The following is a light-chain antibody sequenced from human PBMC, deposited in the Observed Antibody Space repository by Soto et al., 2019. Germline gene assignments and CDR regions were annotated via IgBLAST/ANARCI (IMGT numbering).Light chain of an antibody. CDR2: GAS. CDR3: QQYNNWPIT. CDR1: QYIISN. Sequence: EIAMAQSPATLSLSPGERATLSCRASQYIISNLAWYQQKPGQAPRLVIYGASTRATGLPARFNGSASGTEFTLTISSRQYDDVASYYCQQYNNWPITFGQGTRLEIK. J-gene: IGKJ5*01. V-gene: IGKV3-15*01.